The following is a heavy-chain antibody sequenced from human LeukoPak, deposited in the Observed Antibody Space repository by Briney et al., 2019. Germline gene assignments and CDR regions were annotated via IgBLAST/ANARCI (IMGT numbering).Heavy chain of an antibody. CDR2: IIPIFGTA. D-gene: IGHD3-10*01. V-gene: IGHV1-69*13. CDR1: GGTFSSYA. CDR3: ARSGGPVAVRGGYYYYYMDV. Sequence: ASVKVSCKASGGTFSSYAISWVRQAPGQGLEWMGGIIPIFGTANYAQKFQGRVTITADESTSTAYMELSSLRSEDTAVYYCARSGGPVAVRGGYYYYYMDVWGKGTTVTISS. J-gene: IGHJ6*03.